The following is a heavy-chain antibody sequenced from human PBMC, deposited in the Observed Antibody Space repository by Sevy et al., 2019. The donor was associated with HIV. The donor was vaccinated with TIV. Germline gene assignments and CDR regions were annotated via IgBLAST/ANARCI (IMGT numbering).Heavy chain of an antibody. CDR1: GGSISSGGYY. D-gene: IGHD2-2*01. CDR3: ASVYCSSTSCYPQKARDYYYGMDV. V-gene: IGHV4-31*03. Sequence: SETLSLTCTVSGGSISSGGYYWSWIRQHPGKGLEWIGYIYYSGSTYYNPSLKSRVTISVDTSKNQFSLKLSSVTAAETAVYYCASVYCSSTSCYPQKARDYYYGMDVWGQGTTVTVSS. CDR2: IYYSGST. J-gene: IGHJ6*02.